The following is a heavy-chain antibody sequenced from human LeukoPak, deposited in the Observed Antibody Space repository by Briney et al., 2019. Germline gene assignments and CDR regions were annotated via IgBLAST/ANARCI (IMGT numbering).Heavy chain of an antibody. Sequence: KASETLSLTCAVYGGSFSDYYWSWIRQPPGKGLEWIGEINHSGSTDYNPSLKSRVTISIDKSKNHLSLKLTSVTAADTAIYYCARDSYNWNVDAFDPWGQGTLVTVSS. CDR1: GGSFSDYY. CDR2: INHSGST. CDR3: ARDSYNWNVDAFDP. D-gene: IGHD1-20*01. J-gene: IGHJ5*02. V-gene: IGHV4-34*01.